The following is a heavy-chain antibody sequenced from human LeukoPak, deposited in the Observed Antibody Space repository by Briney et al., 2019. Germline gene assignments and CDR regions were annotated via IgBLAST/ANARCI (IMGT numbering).Heavy chain of an antibody. CDR1: GFTFSDYY. V-gene: IGHV3-11*04. J-gene: IGHJ4*02. Sequence: GGSLRPSCAASGFTFSDYYMSWIRQAPGKGLEWVSYISSSGSTIYYADSVKGRFTISRDNAKNSLYLQMNSLRAEDTAVYYCARAGTVTTADFDYWGQGTLVTVSS. CDR2: ISSSGSTI. D-gene: IGHD4-17*01. CDR3: ARAGTVTTADFDY.